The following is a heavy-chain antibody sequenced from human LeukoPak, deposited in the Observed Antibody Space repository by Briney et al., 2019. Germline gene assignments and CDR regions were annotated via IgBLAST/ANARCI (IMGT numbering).Heavy chain of an antibody. CDR3: AKVRGVTMARGYYFDY. Sequence: GGSLRLSCAASGFTFSSYGMSWVRQAPGKGLEWVSAISGSGGSTYYADPVKGRFTISRDNSKNTLYLQMNSLRAEDTAVYYCAKVRGVTMARGYYFDYWGQGTLVTVSS. D-gene: IGHD3-10*01. V-gene: IGHV3-23*01. CDR2: ISGSGGST. CDR1: GFTFSSYG. J-gene: IGHJ4*02.